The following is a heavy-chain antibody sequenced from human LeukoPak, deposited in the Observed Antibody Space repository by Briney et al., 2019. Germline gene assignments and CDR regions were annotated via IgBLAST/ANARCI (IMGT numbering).Heavy chain of an antibody. Sequence: SETLSLTGTVSGGSISSGGYYWSWIRQHPGKGLEWIGYIYYSGSTYYNPSLRSLVTISVDTSKNQFSLKLSSVTAADTAVYYCARESRGSYYYYGMDVWGQGTTVTVSS. J-gene: IGHJ6*02. D-gene: IGHD3-10*01. CDR1: GGSISSGGYY. CDR2: IYYSGST. CDR3: ARESRGSYYYYGMDV. V-gene: IGHV4-31*01.